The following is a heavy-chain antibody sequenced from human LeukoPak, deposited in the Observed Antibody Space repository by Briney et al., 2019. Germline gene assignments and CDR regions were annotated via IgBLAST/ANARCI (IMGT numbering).Heavy chain of an antibody. CDR3: AKDFGKILGPDAFDI. D-gene: IGHD3-10*01. CDR1: GFTFSSYG. J-gene: IGHJ3*02. Sequence: PGGSLRLSCAASGFTFSSYGMSWVRPAPGKGLEWVSAISGSGGSTYYADSVKGQFTISRDNSKNTLYLQMNSLRAEDTVVYYCAKDFGKILGPDAFDIWGQGTMVTVSS. V-gene: IGHV3-23*01. CDR2: ISGSGGST.